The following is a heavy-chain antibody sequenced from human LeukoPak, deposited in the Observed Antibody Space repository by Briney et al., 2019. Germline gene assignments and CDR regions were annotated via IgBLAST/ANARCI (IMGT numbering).Heavy chain of an antibody. D-gene: IGHD3/OR15-3a*01. Sequence: GGSLRLTCAASGFTFTSFGMHWVRQAPGKGLEWVAFINYLGSTRFYADSVKGRFTVSRDDSMSTLYLQMNSLRPEDMAVYYCAKDRDWAFDYWGQGTLVTVSS. CDR3: AKDRDWAFDY. CDR1: GFTFTSFG. V-gene: IGHV3-30*02. CDR2: INYLGSTR. J-gene: IGHJ4*02.